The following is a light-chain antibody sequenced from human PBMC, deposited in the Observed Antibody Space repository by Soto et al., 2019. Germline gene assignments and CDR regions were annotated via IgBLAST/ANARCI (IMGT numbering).Light chain of an antibody. V-gene: IGKV3-11*01. Sequence: LTQSPATLSLSPGERATLSCRASQSINSHLVWYQQKPGQAPRLLMYDTSIRATDIPARFSGSGSGTDFTLAISSLEPEDFAVYYCQQRSNWPLTFGGGTKVEIK. CDR2: DTS. CDR3: QQRSNWPLT. J-gene: IGKJ4*01. CDR1: QSINSH.